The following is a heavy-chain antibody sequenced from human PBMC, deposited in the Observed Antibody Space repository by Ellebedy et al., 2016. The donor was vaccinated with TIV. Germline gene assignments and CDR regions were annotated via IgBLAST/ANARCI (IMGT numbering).Heavy chain of an antibody. V-gene: IGHV1-46*01. CDR2: INPSGGST. CDR1: GYTFTNYY. CDR3: AADPQYYYDSSGYHA. D-gene: IGHD3-22*01. J-gene: IGHJ4*02. Sequence: AASVKVSCKASGYTFTNYYMHCLRQAPGQGLEWMGIINPSGGSTTYAQKFQERVTITRDMSTSTAYMELSSLRSADTAVYYCAADPQYYYDSSGYHAWGQGTLVTVSS.